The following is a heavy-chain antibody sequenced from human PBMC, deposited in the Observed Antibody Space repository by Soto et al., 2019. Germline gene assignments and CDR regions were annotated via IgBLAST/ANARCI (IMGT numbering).Heavy chain of an antibody. CDR3: ARGLGGAAAGNCYFDY. CDR1: GFTFSSYA. CDR2: ISGSGVST. V-gene: IGHV3-23*01. Sequence: GGSLRLSCAASGFTFSSYAMTWVRQAQGKGLEWVSTISGSGVSTYYADSVKGRFTISRDNAKNSLYLQMNSLRAEDTAVYYCARGLGGAAAGNCYFDYWGQGTLVTVS. J-gene: IGHJ4*02. D-gene: IGHD6-13*01.